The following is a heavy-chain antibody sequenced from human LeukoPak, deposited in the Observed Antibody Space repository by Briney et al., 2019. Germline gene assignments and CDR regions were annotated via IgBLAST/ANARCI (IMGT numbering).Heavy chain of an antibody. CDR3: ARDADRGYSYGSYYYYGMDV. Sequence: GGSLRLSCAASGFTFSSYSMNWVRQAPGKGLEWVSSISSSSSYIYYADSVKGRFTISRDNAKNSLYLQMNSLRAEDTAVYYCARDADRGYSYGSYYYYGMDVWGQGTTVTVSS. CDR1: GFTFSSYS. J-gene: IGHJ6*02. CDR2: ISSSSSYI. D-gene: IGHD5-18*01. V-gene: IGHV3-21*01.